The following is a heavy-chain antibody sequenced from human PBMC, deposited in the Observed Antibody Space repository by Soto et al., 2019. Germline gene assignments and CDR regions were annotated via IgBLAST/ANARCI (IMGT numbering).Heavy chain of an antibody. CDR2: ISAYNGNT. CDR3: ARERTRVVKPTKYFDY. J-gene: IGHJ4*02. CDR1: GYTFTSYG. V-gene: IGHV1-18*04. Sequence: QVQLVQSGAEVKKPGASVKVSCKASGYTFTSYGISWVRQAPGQGLEWMGWISAYNGNTNYAKKRQGRVTMTTDTSTSTAYMELRSLRSDDTAVYYCARERTRVVKPTKYFDYWGQGTLVTVSS. D-gene: IGHD2-15*01.